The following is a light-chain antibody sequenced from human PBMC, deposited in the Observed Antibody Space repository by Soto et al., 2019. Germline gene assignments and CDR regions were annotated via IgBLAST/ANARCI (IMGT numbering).Light chain of an antibody. V-gene: IGKV3-15*01. CDR3: QQRSDWPPT. J-gene: IGKJ5*01. CDR2: DAS. Sequence: EVVMRQSPATLSVSPGEGATLSCRASQGIGDTLAWYQHKPGQAPRLLISDASTRATGIPARFSGSGSGTDFTLTISSLEPEDFAVYFCQQRSDWPPTFGQGTRLEIK. CDR1: QGIGDT.